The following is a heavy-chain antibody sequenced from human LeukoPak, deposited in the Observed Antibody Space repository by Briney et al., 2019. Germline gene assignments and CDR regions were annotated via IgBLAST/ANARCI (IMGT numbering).Heavy chain of an antibody. CDR3: ARADSSKWWGLDP. CDR2: TYAGGAS. D-gene: IGHD2-21*02. CDR1: GFNISKTY. Sequence: GGSLRLSCAASGFNISKTYLMWARQAPGKRLEWVSVTYAGGASWYGDFVEGRFTISRDNSKNTVHLQMSGLRGDDTAIYYCARADSSKWWGLDPWGQGTLVTVAS. J-gene: IGHJ5*02. V-gene: IGHV3-53*01.